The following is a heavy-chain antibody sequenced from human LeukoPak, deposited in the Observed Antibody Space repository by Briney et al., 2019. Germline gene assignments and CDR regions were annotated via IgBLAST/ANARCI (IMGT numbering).Heavy chain of an antibody. D-gene: IGHD3-3*01. CDR2: ISWNSGSI. CDR3: ATYYDFWSGYYRDY. Sequence: PGGSLRLSCAGSGFIFNNYAMHWVRQPPGKGLEWVSGISWNSGSIDYADSVKGRFTISRDNAKNSLYLQMNSLRAEDTAVYYCATYYDFWSGYYRDYWGQGTLVTVSS. J-gene: IGHJ4*02. V-gene: IGHV3-9*01. CDR1: GFIFNNYA.